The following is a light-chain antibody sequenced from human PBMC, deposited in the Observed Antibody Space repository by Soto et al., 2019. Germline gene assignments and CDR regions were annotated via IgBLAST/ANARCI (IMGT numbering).Light chain of an antibody. CDR1: QSVSSSY. CDR2: GAS. Sequence: IVLTQSPGTLSLSQGERATLSCRASQSVSSSYLAWYQQKPGQAPRLLIYGASSRATGIPDRFSGSGSGTDFTLTISRLEPEDFAVYYCQQYNNWPPWTFGQRTKVDIK. J-gene: IGKJ1*01. CDR3: QQYNNWPPWT. V-gene: IGKV3-20*01.